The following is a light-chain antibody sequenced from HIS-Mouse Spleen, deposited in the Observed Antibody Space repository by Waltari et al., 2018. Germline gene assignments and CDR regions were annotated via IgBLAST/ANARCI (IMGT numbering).Light chain of an antibody. CDR3: QQYNNWPPYT. CDR2: GAS. V-gene: IGKV3-15*01. CDR1: QSVSRN. Sequence: EIVMTQSPATRSVSPGERATLSCRASQSVSRNLACYQQKPGQAPSLLTYGASTRATGIPARFSGSGSGTEFTLTISSLQSEDFAVYYCQQYNNWPPYTFGQGTKLEIK. J-gene: IGKJ2*01.